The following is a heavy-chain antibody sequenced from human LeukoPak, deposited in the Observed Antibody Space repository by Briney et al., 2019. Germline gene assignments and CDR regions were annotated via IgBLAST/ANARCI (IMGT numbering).Heavy chain of an antibody. CDR2: IIPIFGTA. V-gene: IGHV1-69*13. J-gene: IGHJ4*02. CDR1: GGTFSSYA. D-gene: IGHD5-24*01. Sequence: ASVNASCKASGGTFSSYAISWVRQAPGQGLEWMGGIIPIFGTANYAQKFQGRVTITADEATSTAYMELSSLRSEDTAVYYCARPGSDGRSDYWGQGTLVTVSS. CDR3: ARPGSDGRSDY.